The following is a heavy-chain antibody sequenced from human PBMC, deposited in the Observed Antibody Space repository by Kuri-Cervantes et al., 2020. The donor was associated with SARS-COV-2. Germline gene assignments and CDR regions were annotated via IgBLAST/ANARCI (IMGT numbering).Heavy chain of an antibody. CDR2: IKQDGSEK. CDR1: GFTFSSYW. V-gene: IGHV3-7*01. CDR3: AKDQGDSYGISYFDY. D-gene: IGHD5-18*01. Sequence: GGSLRLSCAASGFTFSSYWMSWVRQAPGKGLEWVANIKQDGSEKYYVDSVKGRFTISRDNSKNTPYLQMNSLRAEDTAVYYCAKDQGDSYGISYFDYWGQGTLVTVSS. J-gene: IGHJ4*02.